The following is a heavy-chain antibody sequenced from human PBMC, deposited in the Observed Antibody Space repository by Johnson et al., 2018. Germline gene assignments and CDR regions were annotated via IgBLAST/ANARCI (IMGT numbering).Heavy chain of an antibody. CDR3: ARGGYYYYYGRDV. Sequence: VQLLESGGGVVQPGRSLRLSCAASGFTFSSYAMHWVRQAPGKGLEWVAVMSYDGINKYYTDSVKGRFTISRDNSKNTLYLQMNSLGAEDTAVYYCARGGYYYYYGRDVWGQGTTVTVSS. J-gene: IGHJ6*02. CDR1: GFTFSSYA. D-gene: IGHD5-12*01. CDR2: MSYDGINK. V-gene: IGHV3-30-3*01.